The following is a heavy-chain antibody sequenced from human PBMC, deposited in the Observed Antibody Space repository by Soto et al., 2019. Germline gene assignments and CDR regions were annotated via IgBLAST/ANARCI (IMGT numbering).Heavy chain of an antibody. Sequence: SVKVSCKDFSGTIRSYAISWVRQAPGQGLEWMGGIIPIFGTANYAQKFQGRVTITADESTSTAYMELSSLRSEDTAVYYCARVKQQLVMGFDPWGQGTLVTVSS. CDR2: IIPIFGTA. D-gene: IGHD6-13*01. J-gene: IGHJ5*02. CDR1: SGTIRSYA. V-gene: IGHV1-69*13. CDR3: ARVKQQLVMGFDP.